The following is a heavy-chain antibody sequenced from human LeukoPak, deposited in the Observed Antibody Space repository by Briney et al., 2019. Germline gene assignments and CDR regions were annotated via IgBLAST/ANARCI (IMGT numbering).Heavy chain of an antibody. D-gene: IGHD3-3*01. J-gene: IGHJ4*02. CDR1: GGTFSSYA. Sequence: SVKVSCKASGGTFSSYAISWVRQAPGQGLEWMGRIIPIFGTANYAQKFQGRVTITTDESTSTAYMELSSLRSEDTAVYYCARTYYDFWSGYYIWEDGDYWGQGTLVTVSS. CDR3: ARTYYDFWSGYYIWEDGDY. V-gene: IGHV1-69*05. CDR2: IIPIFGTA.